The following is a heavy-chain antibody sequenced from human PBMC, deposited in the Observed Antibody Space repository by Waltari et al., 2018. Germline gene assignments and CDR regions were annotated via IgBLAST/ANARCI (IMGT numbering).Heavy chain of an antibody. CDR3: AKGYCSGGSCFLGGGFDP. V-gene: IGHV1-69*05. D-gene: IGHD2-15*01. CDR2: IIPIFGTA. Sequence: QVQLVQSGAEVKKPGSSVKVSCKASGGTFSSYAISWVRQAPGQGLEWMGGIIPIFGTANYAQKFQGRVTITTDESTSTAYMELSSLRSEDTAVYYCAKGYCSGGSCFLGGGFDPWGQGTLVTVSS. CDR1: GGTFSSYA. J-gene: IGHJ5*02.